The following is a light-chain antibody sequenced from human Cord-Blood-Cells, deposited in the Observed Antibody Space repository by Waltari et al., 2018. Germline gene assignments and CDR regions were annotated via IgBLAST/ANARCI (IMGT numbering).Light chain of an antibody. CDR3: SSYTSSSTLV. J-gene: IGLJ2*01. CDR1: SSDVGGYNY. CDR2: DFS. V-gene: IGLV2-14*01. Sequence: QSALTQPASVSGSPGQSITISCTGTSSDVGGYNYVSWYQQHPGKAPKLLLYDFSKRPSGVSNRFSGSKSGNTASLTISGLQAEDEADYYCSSYTSSSTLVFGGGTKLTVL.